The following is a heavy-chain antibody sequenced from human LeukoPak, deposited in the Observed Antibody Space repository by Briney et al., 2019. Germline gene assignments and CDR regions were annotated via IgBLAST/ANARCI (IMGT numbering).Heavy chain of an antibody. CDR3: AGGHYDMDV. V-gene: IGHV3-11*06. CDR1: GFSFGDFY. CDR2: ISPSSTYT. J-gene: IGHJ6*02. Sequence: GGSLRLSCAASGFSFGDFYMTWIRQAPGKGLEWLSHISPSSTYTNFADSVKGRFTISRDNANNPLYLQMNSLRAEDTAVYYCAGGHYDMDVWGQGTTVTVSS.